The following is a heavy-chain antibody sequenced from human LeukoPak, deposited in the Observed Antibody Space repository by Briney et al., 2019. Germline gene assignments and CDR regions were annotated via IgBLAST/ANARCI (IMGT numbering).Heavy chain of an antibody. J-gene: IGHJ4*02. D-gene: IGHD1-1*01. CDR1: GFTVSSNH. V-gene: IGHV3-53*01. CDR2: IYSGGST. Sequence: GGSLRLSCAASGFTVSSNHMSWVRQAPGKGLEWVSVIYSGGSTDYADSVKGRFTIPRDNLKNTLYLQMNSLRAEDTAVYYCARGPAGYNWGQGTLVTFSS. CDR3: ARGPAGYN.